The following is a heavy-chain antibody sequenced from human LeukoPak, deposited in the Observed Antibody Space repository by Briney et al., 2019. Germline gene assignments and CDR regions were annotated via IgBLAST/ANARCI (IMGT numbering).Heavy chain of an antibody. CDR3: ARDPTADDY. CDR1: GFTFSNYA. D-gene: IGHD2-2*01. J-gene: IGHJ4*02. CDR2: ITSVSSYK. V-gene: IGHV3-21*01. Sequence: SGGSLRLSCKASGFTFSNYAMNWVRQAPGKGLEWVSSITSVSSYKYYADSVKGRFTISRDNAKNSLFLQMNSLRAEDTAIYYCARDPTADDYWGQGTLVTVYS.